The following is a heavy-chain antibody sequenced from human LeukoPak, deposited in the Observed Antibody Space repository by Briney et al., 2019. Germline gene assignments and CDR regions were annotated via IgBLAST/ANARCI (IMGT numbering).Heavy chain of an antibody. CDR2: IKQDGSEK. Sequence: GGSLRLSCAASGFTFSSYWMSWVRKAPGKGLEWVANIKQDGSEKYYVDSVKGRFTISRDNAKNSLYLQMNSLRAEDTAVYYCARVSSGWYGGWSDPWGQGTLVTVSS. D-gene: IGHD6-19*01. CDR3: ARVSSGWYGGWSDP. J-gene: IGHJ5*02. V-gene: IGHV3-7*01. CDR1: GFTFSSYW.